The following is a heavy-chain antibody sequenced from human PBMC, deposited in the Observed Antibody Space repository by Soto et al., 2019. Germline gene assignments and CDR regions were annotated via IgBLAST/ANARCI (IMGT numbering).Heavy chain of an antibody. D-gene: IGHD1-7*01. V-gene: IGHV4-61*01. CDR3: ANDPITGTGWHHSYYGMHV. CDR1: GDSVSSGFYY. CDR2: IYFSGST. Sequence: QVQLQESGPGLVKPSETLSLTCTVSGDSVSSGFYYWNWIRQPPGKGLEWIGYIYFSGSTNYNPSLNSRLTISLDTSKIKYSLRLIYVTAADTAVYYCANDPITGTGWHHSYYGMHVWGQGTTVTVSS. J-gene: IGHJ6*02.